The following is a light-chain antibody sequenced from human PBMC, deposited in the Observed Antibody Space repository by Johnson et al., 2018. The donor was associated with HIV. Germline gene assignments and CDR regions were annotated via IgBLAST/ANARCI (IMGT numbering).Light chain of an antibody. CDR1: SSNIGNNY. CDR3: GTWDSSLGAHYV. Sequence: HSVLTQPPSVSAAPGQKVTISCSGSSSNIGNNYVSWYQQLPGTAPKLLIYEKNQRPSGIPDRFSASKSGTSATLDITGLQTGDEADYYCGTWDSSLGAHYVCGSGTEVTVL. J-gene: IGLJ1*01. V-gene: IGLV1-51*02. CDR2: EKN.